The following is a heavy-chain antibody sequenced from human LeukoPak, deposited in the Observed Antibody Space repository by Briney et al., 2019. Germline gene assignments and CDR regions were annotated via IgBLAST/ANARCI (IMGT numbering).Heavy chain of an antibody. Sequence: GGSLRLSCAASGFTFSTSSFHWVRQAPGKGLEWVAVISYDGSNIHNADSVKGRFTISRDNSKNTLYLQMNSLRAEDTAVYYCARGRRVDRYYGLDVWGQGTTVTVSS. D-gene: IGHD1-14*01. V-gene: IGHV3-30*04. CDR1: GFTFSTSS. J-gene: IGHJ6*02. CDR3: ARGRRVDRYYGLDV. CDR2: ISYDGSNI.